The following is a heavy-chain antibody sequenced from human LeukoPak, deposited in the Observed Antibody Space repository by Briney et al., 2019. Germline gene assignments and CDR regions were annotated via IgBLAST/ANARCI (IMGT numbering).Heavy chain of an antibody. J-gene: IGHJ4*02. D-gene: IGHD6-6*01. V-gene: IGHV1-2*04. Sequence: VASVKVSCKASGYTFTGYYMHWVRQAPGQGLEWMGWINPNSGGTNYAQKFQGWVTMTRDTSISTAYMELSSLRSEDTAVYYCARGRYSSSSESPADYWGQGTLVTVSS. CDR2: INPNSGGT. CDR3: ARGRYSSSSESPADY. CDR1: GYTFTGYY.